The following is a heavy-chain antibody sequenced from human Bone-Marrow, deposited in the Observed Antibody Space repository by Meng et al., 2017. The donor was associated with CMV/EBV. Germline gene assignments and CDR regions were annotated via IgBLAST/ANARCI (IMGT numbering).Heavy chain of an antibody. V-gene: IGHV3-7*01. D-gene: IGHD2-2*01. CDR2: IKQDGSET. CDR3: AYYSSSGYYFDY. J-gene: IGHJ4*02. CDR1: GFTFNNYA. Sequence: GGSLRLSCAASGFTFNNYAMNWVRQAPGKGLEWVANIKQDGSETYYVDSVKGRFTIDRDNAKNSLYLEMNCLRAEDAAVYYCAYYSSSGYYFDYWGQGTPVTVSS.